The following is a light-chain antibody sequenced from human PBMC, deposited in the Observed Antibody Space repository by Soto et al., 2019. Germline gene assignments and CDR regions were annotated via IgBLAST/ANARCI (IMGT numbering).Light chain of an antibody. CDR3: QQYDIWPPT. CDR2: GAS. Sequence: EIVMTQSPAILCVSPGGRATLSCRASQSVSSNLAWFQQKPGQTPTLLFNGASTRATGIPARFTGSGSGTEFILTISSLQSEDFAVYYCQQYDIWPPTFGQGTKVDNK. CDR1: QSVSSN. J-gene: IGKJ1*01. V-gene: IGKV3-15*01.